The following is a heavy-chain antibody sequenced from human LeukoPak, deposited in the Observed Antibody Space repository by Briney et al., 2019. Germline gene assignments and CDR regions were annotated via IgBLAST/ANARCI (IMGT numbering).Heavy chain of an antibody. CDR1: GFTVSSNY. Sequence: GGSLRLSCAASGFTVSSNYMSWVRQAPGKGLEWVSVIYSGGSTYYADSVKGRFTISRDNSKNTLYLQMSSLRAEDTAVYYCARGKGRGYSGYGIDYWGQGTLVTVYS. V-gene: IGHV3-66*01. D-gene: IGHD5-12*01. CDR2: IYSGGST. J-gene: IGHJ4*02. CDR3: ARGKGRGYSGYGIDY.